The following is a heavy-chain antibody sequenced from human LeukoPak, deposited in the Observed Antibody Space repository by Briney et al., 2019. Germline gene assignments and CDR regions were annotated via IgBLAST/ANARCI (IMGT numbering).Heavy chain of an antibody. CDR1: GGTFSSYA. CDR2: IIPIFGTA. D-gene: IGHD3-9*01. Sequence: GASVTVACKASGGTFSSYAISWVRQAPGQGLEWMGGIIPIFGTANYAQKLQGRVTITADESTITAYMELSGLRSEDTAVYYCARGFIGEGYFGWFPPFYWGQGTLVTVSS. V-gene: IGHV1-69*13. CDR3: ARGFIGEGYFGWFPPFY. J-gene: IGHJ4*02.